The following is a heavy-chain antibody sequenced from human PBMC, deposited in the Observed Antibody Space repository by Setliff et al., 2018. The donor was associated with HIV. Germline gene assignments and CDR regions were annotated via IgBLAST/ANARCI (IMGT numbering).Heavy chain of an antibody. J-gene: IGHJ4*02. CDR2: IRSKAYGGTT. Sequence: HPGGSLRLSCTASGFTFGDYAMSWVRQAPGKGLEWVGFIRSKAYGGTTEYAASVKGRFTISRDVSKSIAYLQMNSLKTEDTAVYYCTRVLLWFGEPPDYWGQGTLVTVSS. CDR3: TRVLLWFGEPPDY. CDR1: GFTFGDYA. V-gene: IGHV3-49*04. D-gene: IGHD3-10*01.